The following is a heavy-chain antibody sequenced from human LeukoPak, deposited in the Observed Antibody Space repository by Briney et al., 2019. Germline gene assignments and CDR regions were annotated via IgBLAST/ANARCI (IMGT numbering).Heavy chain of an antibody. D-gene: IGHD6-19*01. CDR2: ISESGGTT. Sequence: GGSLRLSCAASGFTFSSYSMNWVRQAPGKGLEWVSSISESGGTTDYADSVKGRFTISRDNSKNTLYLQMNSLRAEDTAVYYCARQWLVNGWGQGTLVTVSS. CDR3: ARQWLVNG. CDR1: GFTFSSYS. V-gene: IGHV3-23*01. J-gene: IGHJ4*02.